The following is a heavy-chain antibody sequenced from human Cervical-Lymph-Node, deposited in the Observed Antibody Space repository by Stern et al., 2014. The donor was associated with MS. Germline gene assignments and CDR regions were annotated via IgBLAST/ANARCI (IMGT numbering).Heavy chain of an antibody. CDR3: AKEHGYNPGAFYFDY. D-gene: IGHD5-24*01. CDR1: GFTFSSYA. J-gene: IGHJ4*02. Sequence: VQLVESGGGLVQPGGSLRLSCAASGFTFSSYAMSWVRQAPGKGLEWFSALSGSGGSTYYADSVKGRFSISRDNSKNTLYLQMNSLRAEDTAVYYCAKEHGYNPGAFYFDYWGQGTLVTVSS. CDR2: LSGSGGST. V-gene: IGHV3-23*04.